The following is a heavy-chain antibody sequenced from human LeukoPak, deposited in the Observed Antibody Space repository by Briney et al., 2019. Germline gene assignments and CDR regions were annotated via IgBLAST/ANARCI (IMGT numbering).Heavy chain of an antibody. D-gene: IGHD5-12*01. Sequence: PSETLSLTCTVSGGSISSSSYYWGWIRQPPGKGLEWIGSIYYSGSTYYNPSLKSRVTISVDTSKNQLSLKLSSVTAADTAVYYCARQLGYSGYDFDYWGQGTLVTVSS. V-gene: IGHV4-39*01. CDR1: GGSISSSSYY. CDR3: ARQLGYSGYDFDY. CDR2: IYYSGST. J-gene: IGHJ4*02.